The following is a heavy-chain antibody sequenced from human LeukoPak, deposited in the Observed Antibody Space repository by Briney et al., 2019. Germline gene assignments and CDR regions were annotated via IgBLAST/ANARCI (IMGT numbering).Heavy chain of an antibody. J-gene: IGHJ4*02. D-gene: IGHD3-16*01. Sequence: PGGSLRLSCAAPRCTCSSYVMHSVRQAPGKGLERVAIISYDGSNEYYADSVKGRFTISRDNSKNTLYLQMNSLRAEDTAVYYCAKDYDYVWGSFDYWGQGTLVTVSS. CDR3: AKDYDYVWGSFDY. CDR2: ISYDGSNE. CDR1: RCTCSSYV. V-gene: IGHV3-30*04.